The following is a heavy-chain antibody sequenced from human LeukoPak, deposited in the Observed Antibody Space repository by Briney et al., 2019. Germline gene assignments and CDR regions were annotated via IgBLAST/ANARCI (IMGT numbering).Heavy chain of an antibody. CDR1: GFTFSSYS. CDR2: ISSSSSYI. Sequence: GGSLRLSCAASGFTFSSYSMNWVRQAPGKGLEWVSSISSSSSYIYYADSVKGRFTISRDNAKNSLYLQMNSQRAEDTAVYYCARDSDTVDDAFDIWGQGTMVTVSS. V-gene: IGHV3-21*01. D-gene: IGHD4-17*01. CDR3: ARDSDTVDDAFDI. J-gene: IGHJ3*02.